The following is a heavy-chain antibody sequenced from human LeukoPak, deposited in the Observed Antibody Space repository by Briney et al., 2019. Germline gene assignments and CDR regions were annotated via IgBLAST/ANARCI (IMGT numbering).Heavy chain of an antibody. CDR2: MSPDGSRI. CDR1: GFTFRRYW. Sequence: PGGSLRLSCAASGFTFRRYWMHWVRQAPGKGLVWVSRMSPDGSRINYADSVKGRFTISRDNANNMLYLQMNSLRVEDTGLYYCVRDFAGADDYWGQGILVTVSS. D-gene: IGHD3-16*01. CDR3: VRDFAGADDY. J-gene: IGHJ4*02. V-gene: IGHV3-74*01.